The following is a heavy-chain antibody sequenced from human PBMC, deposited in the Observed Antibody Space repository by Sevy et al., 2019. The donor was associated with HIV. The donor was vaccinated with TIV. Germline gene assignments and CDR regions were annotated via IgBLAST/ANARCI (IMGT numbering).Heavy chain of an antibody. V-gene: IGHV3-23*01. CDR2: IIGTGLST. CDR3: AKIDCVNAVCYYEDY. CDR1: GFTFSNYA. J-gene: IGHJ4*02. Sequence: GESLKISCTASGFTFSNYAMSWVRQSPGKGLEWVSGIIGTGLSTYYADSVKARFTISRDNSQNKIYLQMNSLRPEDTAIYYCAKIDCVNAVCYYEDYWGQGTLVTVSS. D-gene: IGHD2-8*01.